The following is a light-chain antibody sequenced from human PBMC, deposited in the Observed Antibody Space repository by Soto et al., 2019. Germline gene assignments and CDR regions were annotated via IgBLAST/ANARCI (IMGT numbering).Light chain of an antibody. CDR3: QQFAGS. J-gene: IGKJ4*02. Sequence: EILLTQSPGTLSLSPGERATLSCRASQSVSPSSLAWYQQRPGQSPRLLIYGASSRATGIPDRFSGRGSGTDFTLIXSRLEPEDFAVYYCQQFAGSFGGGTKVDIK. CDR2: GAS. CDR1: QSVSPSS. V-gene: IGKV3-20*01.